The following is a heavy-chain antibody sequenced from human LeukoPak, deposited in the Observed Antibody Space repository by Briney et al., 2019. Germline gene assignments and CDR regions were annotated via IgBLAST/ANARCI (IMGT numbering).Heavy chain of an antibody. CDR3: ARQPYDILTGYYMGFDY. J-gene: IGHJ4*02. CDR1: GGSISSYY. Sequence: SETLSLTCTVSGGSISSYYWSWIRQPPGKGLEWIGYIYYSGSTNYNPSLKSRVTISVDTSKNQFSLKLSSVTAADTAVYYCARQPYDILTGYYMGFDYWGQGTLVTVSS. D-gene: IGHD3-9*01. V-gene: IGHV4-59*01. CDR2: IYYSGST.